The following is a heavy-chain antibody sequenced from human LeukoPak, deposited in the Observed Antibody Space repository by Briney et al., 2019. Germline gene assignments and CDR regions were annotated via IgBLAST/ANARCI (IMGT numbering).Heavy chain of an antibody. D-gene: IGHD5-12*01. CDR3: ARDVKVAAGIYDY. J-gene: IGHJ4*02. Sequence: ASVKVSCKASGYTFTGYYMHWVRQAPGQGLEWVGWINPNSGGTNYAKKLQGRVTMTRDTSISTAYMELSRLRSDDTAVYYCARDVKVAAGIYDYWGQGTLVTVSS. V-gene: IGHV1-2*02. CDR2: INPNSGGT. CDR1: GYTFTGYY.